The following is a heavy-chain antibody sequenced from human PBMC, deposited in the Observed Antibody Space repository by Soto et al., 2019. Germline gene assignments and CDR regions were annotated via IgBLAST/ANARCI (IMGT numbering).Heavy chain of an antibody. J-gene: IGHJ5*02. CDR3: ARPRDETNWFDP. Sequence: PGESLKISCKGSGYSFTSYWISWVRQMPGKGLEWMGRIDPSDSYTNYSPSFQGHVTISADKSISTAYLQWSSLKASDTAMYYCARPRDETNWFDPWGQGTLVTVSS. V-gene: IGHV5-10-1*01. CDR2: IDPSDSYT. D-gene: IGHD2-21*02. CDR1: GYSFTSYW.